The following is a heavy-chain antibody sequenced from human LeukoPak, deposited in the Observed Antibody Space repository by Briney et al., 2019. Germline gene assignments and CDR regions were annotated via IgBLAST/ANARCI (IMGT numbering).Heavy chain of an antibody. CDR1: GYTFTSYG. Sequence: ASVRVSCKASGYTFTSYGINWVRQAPGQGLEWMGCISAYNGNTNYAQKLQDRVTMTTDTSTSTAYMELRSLRSDDTAVYYCARSPQGMTTVIAYFDYWGQGTLATVSS. CDR2: ISAYNGNT. V-gene: IGHV1-18*01. J-gene: IGHJ4*02. D-gene: IGHD4-17*01. CDR3: ARSPQGMTTVIAYFDY.